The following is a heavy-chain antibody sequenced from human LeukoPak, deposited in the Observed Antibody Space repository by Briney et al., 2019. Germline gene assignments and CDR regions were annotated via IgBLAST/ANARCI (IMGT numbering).Heavy chain of an antibody. D-gene: IGHD3-22*01. CDR1: GYTFTGYY. V-gene: IGHV1-2*02. CDR3: ARDKGGLYYYDSSGYYPSHFDY. CDR2: INPNSGGT. J-gene: IGHJ4*02. Sequence: ASVKVSCKASGYTFTGYYMHWVRQAPGQGLEWMGWINPNSGGTNYAQKFQGRVTMTRDTSINTAYMELSRLRSDDTAVYHCARDKGGLYYYDSSGYYPSHFDYWGQGTLVTVSS.